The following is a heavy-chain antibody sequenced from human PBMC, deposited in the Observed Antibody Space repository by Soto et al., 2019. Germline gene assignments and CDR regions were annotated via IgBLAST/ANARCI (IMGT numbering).Heavy chain of an antibody. D-gene: IGHD3-22*01. CDR1: GGTFSSYA. J-gene: IGHJ4*02. Sequence: QVQLVQSGAEVQKPGSSVKVSCKASGGTFSSYAISWVRQAPGQGLEWMGGIIPIFGTANYAQKFQGRVTITADESTSTAYMELSSLRSEDTAVYYCARAVRYYYDSSGYYYFDYWGQGTLVTVSS. CDR3: ARAVRYYYDSSGYYYFDY. V-gene: IGHV1-69*01. CDR2: IIPIFGTA.